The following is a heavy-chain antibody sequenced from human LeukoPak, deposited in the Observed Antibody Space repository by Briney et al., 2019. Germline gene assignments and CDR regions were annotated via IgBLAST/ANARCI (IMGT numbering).Heavy chain of an antibody. CDR1: GFTLSNHL. CDR2: ISTDGTTT. Sequence: GGSLRLSCAASGFTLSNHLMDWVRQPPGKGLVWVSRISTDGTTTIYADSVKGRFTISRDDAKNTLYLQMNSLRAEDTAVYYCARVASSVDDYWGQGTLVTVSS. CDR3: ARVASSVDDY. D-gene: IGHD6-19*01. J-gene: IGHJ4*02. V-gene: IGHV3-74*01.